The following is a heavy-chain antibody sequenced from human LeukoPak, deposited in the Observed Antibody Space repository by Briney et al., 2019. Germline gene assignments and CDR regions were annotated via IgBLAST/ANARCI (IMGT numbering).Heavy chain of an antibody. CDR3: ARDLQVVVAATPNSDAFDI. J-gene: IGHJ3*02. V-gene: IGHV4-39*07. D-gene: IGHD2-15*01. Sequence: PSETLSLTCTVSGGSLSSSSYYWGWIRQPPGKGLEWIGSIYYSGSTYYNPSLKSRVTISVDTSKTHFSLKLSSMTAADTAVYYCARDLQVVVAATPNSDAFDIWGQGTMVTVSS. CDR2: IYYSGST. CDR1: GGSLSSSSYY.